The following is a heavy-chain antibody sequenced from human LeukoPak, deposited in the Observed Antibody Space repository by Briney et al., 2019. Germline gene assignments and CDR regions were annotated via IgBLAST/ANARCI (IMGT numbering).Heavy chain of an antibody. D-gene: IGHD4-17*01. CDR2: ISSTGGTI. V-gene: IGHV3-48*03. J-gene: IGHJ4*02. CDR1: GFTFSGYA. Sequence: PGGSLRLSCAASGFTFSGYAMNWVRQAPGKGLEWLSHISSTGGTIYYADSVKGRLTVSRDNAKNSLYLQMNSLRAEDTVVYYCAKSDPYGDSLIEIWGQGALVTVSS. CDR3: AKSDPYGDSLIEI.